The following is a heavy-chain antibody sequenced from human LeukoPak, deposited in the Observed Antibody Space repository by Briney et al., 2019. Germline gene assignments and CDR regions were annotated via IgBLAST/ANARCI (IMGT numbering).Heavy chain of an antibody. CDR2: VNQGGTQK. Sequence: GGSLRLSCVASGFNFSNFGMTWVRQAPGKGLEWVASVNQGGTQKYYVDSVKGRFTISRDNAENSLYLQMNSLRAEDTAVYYCAREHYFYYMDGWGKGTTVTVSS. CDR3: AREHYFYYMDG. V-gene: IGHV3-7*01. J-gene: IGHJ6*03. CDR1: GFNFSNFG.